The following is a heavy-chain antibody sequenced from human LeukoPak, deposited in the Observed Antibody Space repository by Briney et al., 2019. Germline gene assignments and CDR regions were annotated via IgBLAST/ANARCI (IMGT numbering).Heavy chain of an antibody. CDR2: ITSTGSYT. CDR3: ARGPYSGSYGDSYYYYMDV. CDR1: GFTFSSYN. J-gene: IGHJ6*03. V-gene: IGHV3-21*01. Sequence: GGSLRLSCAASGFTFSSYNMNWVRQALGKGLEWVSSITSTGSYTFYADSVKGRFTIPRDNAKNSLYLQMNSLRAEDTAIYYCARGPYSGSYGDSYYYYMDVWGKGTTVTISS. D-gene: IGHD1-26*01.